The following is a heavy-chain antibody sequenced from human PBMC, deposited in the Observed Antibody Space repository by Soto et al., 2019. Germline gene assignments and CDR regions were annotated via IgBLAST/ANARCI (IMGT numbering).Heavy chain of an antibody. J-gene: IGHJ4*02. V-gene: IGHV3-23*01. D-gene: IGHD3-22*01. CDR1: GFTFSSYA. CDR3: ANVEGGNYYDSSGYDC. CDR2: ISGSGGST. Sequence: EVQLLESGGGLVQPGGSLRLSCAASGFTFSSYAMSWVRQAPGKGLEWVAAISGSGGSTYYADSVKGRFTISRDNSKNTLYLQRNSLRAEDTAVYYCANVEGGNYYDSSGYDCWGQGTLVTASS.